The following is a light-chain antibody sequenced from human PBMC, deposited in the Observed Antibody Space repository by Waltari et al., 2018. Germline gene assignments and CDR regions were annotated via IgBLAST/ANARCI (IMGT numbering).Light chain of an antibody. CDR3: SSFAGSSQML. J-gene: IGLJ2*01. CDR1: SSAVGGFDY. V-gene: IGLV2-8*01. Sequence: QSALTQPPSASGSPGQSVTISCTGTSSAVGGFDYVSWYQQHPGKVPRLMIYEVSKRPSGVPDRFSGSKSGNTASLTVSGLQVEYEADYYCSSFAGSSQMLFGGGTKLTVL. CDR2: EVS.